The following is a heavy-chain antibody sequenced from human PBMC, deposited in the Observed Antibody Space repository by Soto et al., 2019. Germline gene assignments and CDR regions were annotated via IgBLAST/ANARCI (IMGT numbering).Heavy chain of an antibody. CDR2: IYPSDSDT. V-gene: IGHV5-51*01. CDR1: GYSITSYC. J-gene: IGHJ6*02. CDR3: ASPPRGHLYYGMDV. Sequence: GESLKISCTGSGYSITSYCIGWVRQMPGKGLECMGIIYPSDSDTRYSPSLQGQVTISANKYISTAYLQWSSLKASDTAMYYCASPPRGHLYYGMDVWGQGTTVTVSS. D-gene: IGHD3-16*01.